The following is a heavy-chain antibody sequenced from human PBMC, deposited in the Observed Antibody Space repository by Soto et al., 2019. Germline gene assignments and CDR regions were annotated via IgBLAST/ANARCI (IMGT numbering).Heavy chain of an antibody. CDR2: ISSSGSTI. V-gene: IGHV3-48*03. Sequence: LGLTCATSAFTFSSYEMNWVRQAPGKGLEWVSYISSSGSTIYYADSVKGRFTISRDNAKNSLYLQMNSLRAEDTAVYYCASSYYDSSGYSVYWGQGTLVTVSS. D-gene: IGHD3-22*01. CDR3: ASSYYDSSGYSVY. CDR1: AFTFSSYE. J-gene: IGHJ4*02.